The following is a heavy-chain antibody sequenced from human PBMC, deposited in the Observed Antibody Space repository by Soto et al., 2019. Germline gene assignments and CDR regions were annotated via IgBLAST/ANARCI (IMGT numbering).Heavy chain of an antibody. V-gene: IGHV1-46*01. Sequence: EASVKVSCKASGYTFTSYYMHWVRQAPGQGLEWMGIINPSGGSTSYAQKFQGRVTITRDTSASTAYMELSSLRSEDTAVYYCARGIGRRFLEWLTRPTYYYGMDVWGQGTTVTVSS. J-gene: IGHJ6*02. D-gene: IGHD3-3*01. CDR1: GYTFTSYY. CDR2: INPSGGST. CDR3: ARGIGRRFLEWLTRPTYYYGMDV.